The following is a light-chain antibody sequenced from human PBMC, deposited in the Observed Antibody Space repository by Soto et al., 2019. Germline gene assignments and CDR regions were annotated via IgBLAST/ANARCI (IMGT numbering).Light chain of an antibody. J-gene: IGLJ2*01. V-gene: IGLV1-40*01. Sequence: QAVVTQPPSVSGAQGQRVTISCTGSSSNIGAGYDVHWYQQFPGTAPKLLINGNSNRPSGVPDRFSGSKSGTSASLAITGLQAEDEADYYCQSYDSSLSGSVFDGGTKLTVL. CDR2: GNS. CDR1: SSNIGAGYD. CDR3: QSYDSSLSGSV.